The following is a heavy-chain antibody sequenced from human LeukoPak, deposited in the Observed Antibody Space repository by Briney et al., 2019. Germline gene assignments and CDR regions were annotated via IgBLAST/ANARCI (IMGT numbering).Heavy chain of an antibody. CDR3: ARDRVKSDDILTGYPHYYYYFYMDV. V-gene: IGHV3-66*03. D-gene: IGHD3-9*01. CDR2: IYRSGDT. CDR1: GFTVNDNY. J-gene: IGHJ6*03. Sequence: PGGSLRLSCAASGFTVNDNYMSWVRQAPGKGLAWISVIYRSGDTHYADPVKGRFTVSRDNDQNTLYLQLNSLRPEDTAVYYCARDRVKSDDILTGYPHYYYYFYMDVWGKGTVVTVSS.